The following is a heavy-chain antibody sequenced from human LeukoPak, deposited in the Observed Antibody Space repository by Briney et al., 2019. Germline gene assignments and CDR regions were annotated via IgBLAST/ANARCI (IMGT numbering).Heavy chain of an antibody. CDR2: ISAYNGNT. V-gene: IGHV1-18*01. CDR3: ARDGGYCSGGSCYSNWFDP. CDR1: GYTSTSYD. D-gene: IGHD2-15*01. J-gene: IGHJ5*02. Sequence: GASVKVSCKASGYTSTSYDINWVRQATGQGLEWMGWISAYNGNTNYAQKLQGRVTMTTDTSTSTAYMELRSLRSDDTAVYYCARDGGYCSGGSCYSNWFDPWGQGTLVTVSS.